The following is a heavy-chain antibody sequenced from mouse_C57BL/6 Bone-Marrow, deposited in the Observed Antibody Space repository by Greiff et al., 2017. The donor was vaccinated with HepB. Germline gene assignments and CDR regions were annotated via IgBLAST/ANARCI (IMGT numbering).Heavy chain of an antibody. J-gene: IGHJ1*03. CDR1: GFTFSDYG. V-gene: IGHV5-15*01. Sequence: EVMLVESGGGLVQPGGSLKLSCAASGFTFSDYGMAWVRQAPRKGPEWVAFISNLAYSIYYADTVTGRFTISRENAKNTLYLEMSSLRSEDTAMYYCARMTTVGYFDVWGTGTTVTVSS. CDR2: ISNLAYSI. D-gene: IGHD1-1*01. CDR3: ARMTTVGYFDV.